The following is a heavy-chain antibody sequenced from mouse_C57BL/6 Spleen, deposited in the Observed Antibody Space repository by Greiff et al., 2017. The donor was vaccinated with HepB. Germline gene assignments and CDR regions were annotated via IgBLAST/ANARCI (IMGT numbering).Heavy chain of an antibody. J-gene: IGHJ3*01. CDR3: ARWDSSGQAWFAY. D-gene: IGHD3-2*02. Sequence: VQLQQSGAELVRPGTSVKMSCKASGYTFTNYWIGWAKQRPGHGLEWIGDIYPGGGYTNYNEKFKGKATLTADKSSSTAYMQFSSLTSEDSAIYYCARWDSSGQAWFAYWGQGTLVTVSA. CDR2: IYPGGGYT. CDR1: GYTFTNYW. V-gene: IGHV1-63*01.